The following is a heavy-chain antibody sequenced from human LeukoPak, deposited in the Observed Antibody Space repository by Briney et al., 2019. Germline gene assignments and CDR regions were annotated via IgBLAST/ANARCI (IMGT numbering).Heavy chain of an antibody. CDR1: GFTFSSYS. V-gene: IGHV3-21*01. D-gene: IGHD6-13*01. J-gene: IGHJ4*02. CDR2: ISSSSSYI. CDR3: ARGTPSSSGGYYFDY. Sequence: GGSLRLSCAASGFTFSSYSMNWVRQAPGKGLEWVSSISSSSSYIYYADSVKGRFTISRDSAKNSLYLQMNSLRAEDTAVYYCARGTPSSSGGYYFDYWGQGTLVTVSS.